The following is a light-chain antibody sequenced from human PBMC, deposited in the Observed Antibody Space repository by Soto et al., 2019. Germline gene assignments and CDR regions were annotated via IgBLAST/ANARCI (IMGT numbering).Light chain of an antibody. CDR3: QQYYSSPRT. V-gene: IGKV4-1*01. J-gene: IGKJ2*01. CDR2: WAS. Sequence: DIVMTQSPDSLAVSLGERATINCKSSQSVLCSSTNKNYLAWYQQKAGQPPKLLIYWASTRESGVPDRISGSGSGTDFTLTISSLQAEHVAVYYCQQYYSSPRTFGQGTKLEIK. CDR1: QSVLCSSTNKNY.